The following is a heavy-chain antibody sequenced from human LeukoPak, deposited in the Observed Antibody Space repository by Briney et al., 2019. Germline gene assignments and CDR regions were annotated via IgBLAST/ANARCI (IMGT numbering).Heavy chain of an antibody. CDR3: ARNDLTGSIFDF. CDR2: IYYRGIT. V-gene: IGHV4-39*07. Sequence: PSETLSLTCAVSGGSISSGDYYWGWIRQPPGRGLEWIGSIYYRGITYYNPSLKSRVTISVDTSKNQFSLKLSSVTAADTAVYYCARNDLTGSIFDFWGQGTMVTVSS. J-gene: IGHJ3*01. D-gene: IGHD3-9*01. CDR1: GGSISSGDYY.